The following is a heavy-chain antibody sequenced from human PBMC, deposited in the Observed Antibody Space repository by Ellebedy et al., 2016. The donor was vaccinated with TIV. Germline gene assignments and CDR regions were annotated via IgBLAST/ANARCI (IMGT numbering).Heavy chain of an antibody. CDR1: GFTFSSYG. J-gene: IGHJ6*02. Sequence: GESLKISXAASGFTFSSYGMHWVRQAPGKGLEWVAYILSDGNTKYYRDSVKGRFTISRDNAKNTLYLQMNSLRAEDTAVYYCVRWDYYDSSGIYYYGIDVWGQGTTVTVSS. V-gene: IGHV3-33*03. CDR3: VRWDYYDSSGIYYYGIDV. CDR2: ILSDGNTK. D-gene: IGHD3-22*01.